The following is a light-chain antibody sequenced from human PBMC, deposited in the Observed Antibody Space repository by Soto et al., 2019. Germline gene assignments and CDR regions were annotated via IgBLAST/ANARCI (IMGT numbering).Light chain of an antibody. Sequence: EIVLTQSPGTLSLSPGERATLSCRASQSVSSSYLAWYQQKPGQAPRLLIYGASSRATGIPDRFSGSGSGTDFILTISRREAEDFAVYYCHKYGSSPWTFGQGTKVDIK. J-gene: IGKJ1*01. V-gene: IGKV3-20*01. CDR1: QSVSSSY. CDR3: HKYGSSPWT. CDR2: GAS.